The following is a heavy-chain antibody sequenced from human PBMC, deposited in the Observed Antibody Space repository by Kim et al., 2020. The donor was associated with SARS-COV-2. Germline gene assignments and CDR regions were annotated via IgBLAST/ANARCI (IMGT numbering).Heavy chain of an antibody. D-gene: IGHD2-8*01. CDR3: ARDPTVNCTNGVCDQFDY. CDR2: INHSGST. CDR1: GESFSGYY. V-gene: IGHV4-34*01. Sequence: TLSLTCAVYGESFSGYYWSWIRQPPGKGLEWIGEINHSGSTNYNPSLKSRVTISVDTSKNQFSLKLSSVTAADTAVYYCARDPTVNCTNGVCDQFDYWGQGTLVTVSS. J-gene: IGHJ4*02.